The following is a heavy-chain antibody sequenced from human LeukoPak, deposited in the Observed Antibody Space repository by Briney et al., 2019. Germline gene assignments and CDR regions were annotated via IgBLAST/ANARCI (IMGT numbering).Heavy chain of an antibody. D-gene: IGHD2-21*01. CDR2: IYYSGST. CDR1: GGSISSYY. J-gene: IGHJ4*02. CDR3: ARGSPSGGDYVDY. Sequence: SETLSLTCTVSGGSISSYYWSWIRQPPGKGLEWIGYIYYSGSTNYNPSLKSRVTISVDTSKNQSSLKLSSVTAADTAVYYCARGSPSGGDYVDYWGQGTLVTVSS. V-gene: IGHV4-59*01.